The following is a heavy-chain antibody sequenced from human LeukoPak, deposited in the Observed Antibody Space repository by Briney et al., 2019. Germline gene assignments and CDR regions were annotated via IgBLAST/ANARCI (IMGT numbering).Heavy chain of an antibody. V-gene: IGHV4-39*07. CDR1: GGSISSSSYY. J-gene: IGHJ4*02. D-gene: IGHD3-10*01. Sequence: SETLSLTCTVSGGSISSSSYYWGWIRQPPGKGLEWIGSIYYSGSTYYNPSLKSRVTISVDTSKNQFSLKLSSVTAADTAVYYCARGRGYYGSGSRRYWGQGTLVTVSS. CDR3: ARGRGYYGSGSRRY. CDR2: IYYSGST.